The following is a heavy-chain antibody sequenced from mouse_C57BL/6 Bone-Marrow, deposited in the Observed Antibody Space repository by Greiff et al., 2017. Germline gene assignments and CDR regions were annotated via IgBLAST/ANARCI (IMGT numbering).Heavy chain of an antibody. CDR2: IYPRSGNT. V-gene: IGHV1-81*01. Sequence: QVQLKQSGAELARPGASVKLSCKASGYTFTSYGISWVKQRTGQGLEWIGEIYPRSGNTYYNEKFKGKATLTADKSSSPAYMELRSLTSEDSAVYFCARPYYGSSYQFAYWGQGTLVTVSA. D-gene: IGHD1-1*01. CDR3: ARPYYGSSYQFAY. J-gene: IGHJ3*01. CDR1: GYTFTSYG.